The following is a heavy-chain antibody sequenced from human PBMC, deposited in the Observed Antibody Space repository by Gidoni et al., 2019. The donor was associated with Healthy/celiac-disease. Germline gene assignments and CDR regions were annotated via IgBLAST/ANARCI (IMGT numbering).Heavy chain of an antibody. CDR2: ISCSGGST. CDR1: GGTVSSYA. CDR3: AKDQRVRGVIKGPYFDY. Sequence: EVQLLESGGGLVQPGGSLRLSCAAAGGTVSSYAMCWVRQAPGKGLGWVSAISCSGGSTYYADSVKCRFTISRDNSKNTLYLQMNSLRAEDTAVYYCAKDQRVRGVIKGPYFDYWGQGTLVTVSS. D-gene: IGHD3-10*01. J-gene: IGHJ4*02. V-gene: IGHV3-23*01.